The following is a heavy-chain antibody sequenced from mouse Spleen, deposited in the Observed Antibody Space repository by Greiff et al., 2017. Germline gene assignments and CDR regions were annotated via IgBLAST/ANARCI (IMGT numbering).Heavy chain of an antibody. Sequence: QVQLQQSGPGLVQPSQSLSITCTVSGFSLTSYGVHWVRQSPGKGLEWLGVIWSGGSTDYNAAFISRLSISKDNSKSQVFFKMNSLQADDTAIYYCAREGHNDAMDYWGQGTSVTVSS. CDR2: IWSGGST. CDR1: GFSLTSYG. V-gene: IGHV2-2*01. D-gene: IGHD1-3*01. J-gene: IGHJ4*01. CDR3: AREGHNDAMDY.